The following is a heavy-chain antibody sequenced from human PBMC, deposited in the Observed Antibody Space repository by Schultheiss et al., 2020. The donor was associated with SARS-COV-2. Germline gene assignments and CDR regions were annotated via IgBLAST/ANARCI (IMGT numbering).Heavy chain of an antibody. J-gene: IGHJ4*02. CDR1: GGSISSSSYY. Sequence: SETLSLTCTVSGGSISSSSYYWGWIRQPPGKGLEWIGEINHSGSTNYNPSLKSRVTISVDTSKNQFSLKLSSVTAADTAVYYCARGSRDTAMAAFGYWGQGTLVTVSS. D-gene: IGHD5-18*01. CDR3: ARGSRDTAMAAFGY. CDR2: INHSGST. V-gene: IGHV4-39*07.